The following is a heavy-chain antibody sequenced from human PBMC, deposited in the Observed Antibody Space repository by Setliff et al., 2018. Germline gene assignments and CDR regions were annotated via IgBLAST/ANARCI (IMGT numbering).Heavy chain of an antibody. D-gene: IGHD2-15*01. CDR1: GGSITSGTHY. CDR3: ASEGGPEADAFDI. V-gene: IGHV4-61*02. Sequence: NPSETLSLTCTVSGGSITSGTHYWSWIRQPAGKVPEWIGLIKGTGNTNYNPSLQSRVTISVDTSKNQFSLKLSSVTAADTAVYYCASEGGPEADAFDIWGQGTMVTVSS. J-gene: IGHJ3*02. CDR2: IKGTGNT.